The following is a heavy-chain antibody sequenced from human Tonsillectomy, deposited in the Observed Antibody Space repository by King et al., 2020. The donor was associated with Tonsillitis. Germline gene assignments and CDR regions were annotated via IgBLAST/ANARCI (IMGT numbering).Heavy chain of an antibody. J-gene: IGHJ3*02. CDR2: IYYSGST. CDR3: ARRHSSALSHAFDI. V-gene: IGHV4-59*08. CDR1: GGSISSYY. D-gene: IGHD6-19*01. Sequence: QLQESGPGLVKPSETLSLTCTVSGGSISSYYWSWIRQPPGKGLEWIGYIYYSGSTNYNPSLKSRVTISVDTSKNQFSLKLSSVTAADTAVYYCARRHSSALSHAFDIWGQGTMVTVSS.